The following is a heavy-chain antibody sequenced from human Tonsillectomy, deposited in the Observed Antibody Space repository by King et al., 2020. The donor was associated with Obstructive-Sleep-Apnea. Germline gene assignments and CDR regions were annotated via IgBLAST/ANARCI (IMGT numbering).Heavy chain of an antibody. J-gene: IGHJ6*02. Sequence: VQLVESGGGVVQPGRSLRLSCAASGFTFSSYGMHWVRQAPGKGLEWVAVIWYDGSNKYYADSVKGRFTFSRDNSKNTLYLQMNSLRAEDTAVYYCARDPLWSSPYYYYGMDVWGQGTTVTVSS. CDR3: ARDPLWSSPYYYYGMDV. CDR2: IWYDGSNK. D-gene: IGHD3-10*01. V-gene: IGHV3-33*01. CDR1: GFTFSSYG.